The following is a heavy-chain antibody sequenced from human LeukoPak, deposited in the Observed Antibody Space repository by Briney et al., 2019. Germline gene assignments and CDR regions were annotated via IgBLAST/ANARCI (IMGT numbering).Heavy chain of an antibody. CDR3: ARVVVMHDAFDI. D-gene: IGHD3-22*01. Sequence: KSSEALSLTCTVSGGSISSSSYYWGWIRQPPGKGLEWIGSIYYSGSTYYNPSLKSRVTISVDTSKNQFSLKLSSVTAADTAVYYCARVVVMHDAFDIWGQGTMVTVSS. J-gene: IGHJ3*02. CDR1: GGSISSSSYY. V-gene: IGHV4-39*07. CDR2: IYYSGST.